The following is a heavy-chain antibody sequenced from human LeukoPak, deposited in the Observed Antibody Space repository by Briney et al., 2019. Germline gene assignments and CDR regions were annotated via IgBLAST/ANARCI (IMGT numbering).Heavy chain of an antibody. CDR2: ISRSGST. V-gene: IGHV4-38-2*01. CDR3: ARGYIGNSGRYYYYYMDV. D-gene: IGHD1-26*01. J-gene: IGHJ6*03. CDR1: DYSISSGYH. Sequence: SETLSLTCAVSDYSISSGYHWGWIRQPSEKGLEWIGSISRSGSTYYSPSLKGRVAMSVDSSKNEFSLNLSSVTAADTAVYYCARGYIGNSGRYYYYYMDVWGKGTTVTVSS.